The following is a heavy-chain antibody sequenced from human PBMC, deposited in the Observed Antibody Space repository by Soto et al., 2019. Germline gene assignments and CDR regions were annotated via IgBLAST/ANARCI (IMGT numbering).Heavy chain of an antibody. CDR1: GGTFSSYA. V-gene: IGHV1-69*01. CDR3: ARPSGPYCCRTSCSQDGIDG. CDR2: IIPIFGTA. D-gene: IGHD2-2*01. Sequence: QVQLVQSGAEVKKPGSSVKVSCKASGGTFSSYAISWVRQAPGQGLEWMGGIIPIFGTANYAQKFQGRVTITADESTSTAYMGLSSLRSGDKAVYFLARPSGPYCCRTSCSQDGIDGWGQGAPVTVSS. J-gene: IGHJ6*02.